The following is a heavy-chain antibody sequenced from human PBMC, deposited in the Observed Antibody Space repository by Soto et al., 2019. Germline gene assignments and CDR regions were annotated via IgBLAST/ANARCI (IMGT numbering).Heavy chain of an antibody. D-gene: IGHD2-21*02. CDR2: ISGSGGST. CDR1: GFTFSSYA. CDR3: AKDHVVVVTAFGYYGMDV. J-gene: IGHJ6*02. V-gene: IGHV3-23*01. Sequence: EVQLLESGGGLVQPGGSLRLSCAASGFTFSSYAMSWVRQAPGKGLEWVSAISGSGGSTYYADSVKGRFTISRDNSKNTLYLQMNSLRAEDTAVYYCAKDHVVVVTAFGYYGMDVWGQGTTVTVSS.